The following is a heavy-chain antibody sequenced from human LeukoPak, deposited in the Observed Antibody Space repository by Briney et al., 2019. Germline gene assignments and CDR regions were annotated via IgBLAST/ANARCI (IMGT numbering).Heavy chain of an antibody. CDR3: ARASGLAVAGTGY. D-gene: IGHD6-19*01. V-gene: IGHV1-3*01. Sequence: ASVKVSCKASGYTFTTYTMHWVRQAPGQRLEWMGWINAGNGNTKYSQKFQGRITLTRDTSASTAYVELSSLRSEDTAVYYCARASGLAVAGTGYWGQGTLVTVSS. CDR1: GYTFTTYT. J-gene: IGHJ4*02. CDR2: INAGNGNT.